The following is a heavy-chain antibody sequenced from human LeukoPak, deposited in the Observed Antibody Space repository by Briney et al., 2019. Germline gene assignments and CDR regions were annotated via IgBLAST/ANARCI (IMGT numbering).Heavy chain of an antibody. CDR3: ARGSCSSRSCYKRVNGLDV. CDR2: FHTAGDI. Sequence: GGSLRLSCAASGFTFSNYDMHWVRQATGKGLEWVSAFHTAGDIHYSGSVKGGFATSRENAKNSFYLQMNNLRAGDTAVYYCARGSCSSRSCYKRVNGLDVWGQGTPVTVSS. CDR1: GFTFSNYD. V-gene: IGHV3-13*01. D-gene: IGHD2-2*01. J-gene: IGHJ6*02.